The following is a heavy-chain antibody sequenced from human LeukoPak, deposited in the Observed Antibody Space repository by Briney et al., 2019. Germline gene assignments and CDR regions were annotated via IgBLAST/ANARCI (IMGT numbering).Heavy chain of an antibody. J-gene: IGHJ4*02. V-gene: IGHV1-69*05. Sequence: SVKVSCKASGGTFSSYAISWVRQAPGQGLEWMGGIIPIFGTANYAQKFQGRVTITTDKSTSTAYMELSSLRSEDTAVYYCATDHGAQLALDYWGQGTLVTVSS. D-gene: IGHD3-10*01. CDR3: ATDHGAQLALDY. CDR1: GGTFSSYA. CDR2: IIPIFGTA.